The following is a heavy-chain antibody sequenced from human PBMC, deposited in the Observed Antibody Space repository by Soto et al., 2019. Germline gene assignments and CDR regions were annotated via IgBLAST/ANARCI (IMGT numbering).Heavy chain of an antibody. CDR3: ARGLDGYNSPYSLDC. CDR1: GGTFSSYA. J-gene: IGHJ4*02. CDR2: TIPIFGTA. Sequence: SVKVSCKASGGTFSSYAISWVRQAPGQGLEWMGGTIPIFGTANYAQKFQGRVTITADESTSTAYMELSSLRSEDTAVYYCARGLDGYNSPYSLDCWGQGTLVTVSS. V-gene: IGHV1-69*13. D-gene: IGHD5-12*01.